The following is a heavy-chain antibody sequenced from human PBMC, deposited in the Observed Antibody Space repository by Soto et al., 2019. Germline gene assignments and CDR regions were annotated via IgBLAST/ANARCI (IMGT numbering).Heavy chain of an antibody. D-gene: IGHD3-22*01. CDR2: IYHTGTT. CDR1: GFSISSDYF. Sequence: PSETLSLTCAVSGFSISSDYFWGWIRQPPGKGLEWIGSIYHTGTTYYSPSLKSRATIFLDTPKNQFSLNLTSVTAADTAIYYCARDGLRYFDSSGYYSGPPLDYWGQGARVTVSS. J-gene: IGHJ4*02. CDR3: ARDGLRYFDSSGYYSGPPLDY. V-gene: IGHV4-38-2*02.